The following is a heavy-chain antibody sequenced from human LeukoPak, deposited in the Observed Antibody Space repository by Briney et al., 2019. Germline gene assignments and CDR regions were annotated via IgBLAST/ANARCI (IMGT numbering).Heavy chain of an antibody. J-gene: IGHJ4*02. V-gene: IGHV4-30-4*08. D-gene: IGHD6-19*01. CDR1: GGSISSGDYY. CDR2: IYYSGST. Sequence: PSETLSLTCTVSGGSISSGDYYWSWIRQPPGKGLEWIGYIYYSGSTYYNPSLRSRVTISVNTSKNQFSLKLSSVTAADTAVYYCAVLAVAGFFDYWGQGTLVTVSS. CDR3: AVLAVAGFFDY.